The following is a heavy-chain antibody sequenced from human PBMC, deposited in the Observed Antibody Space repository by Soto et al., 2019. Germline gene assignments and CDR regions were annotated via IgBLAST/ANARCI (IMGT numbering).Heavy chain of an antibody. J-gene: IGHJ4*02. Sequence: EVQLVESGGGLVKPGGSLRLSCAASGFTFSSYSMNWVRQAPGQGLEWVSSISSSSSYIYYADSVKGRFTISRDNAKNSLYLQRNSLRAEDTAVYYCARDRDRSSSVFVYWGQGTLGTVDS. CDR1: GFTFSSYS. CDR2: ISSSSSYI. CDR3: ARDRDRSSSVFVY. D-gene: IGHD6-6*01. V-gene: IGHV3-21*01.